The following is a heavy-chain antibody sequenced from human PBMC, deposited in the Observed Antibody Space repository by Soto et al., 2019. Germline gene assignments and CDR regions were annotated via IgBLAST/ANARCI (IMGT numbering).Heavy chain of an antibody. CDR1: GFTFSSYA. Sequence: GGSLRLSCAASGFTFSSYAMSWVRQAPGKGLEWVSAISGSGGSTYYADSVKGRFTISRDNSKNTLYLQMNSLRAEETAVYYCGKGGGSWSYYNHALDIWGQGTRVTVSS. V-gene: IGHV3-23*01. CDR2: ISGSGGST. CDR3: GKGGGSWSYYNHALDI. D-gene: IGHD3-10*01. J-gene: IGHJ3*02.